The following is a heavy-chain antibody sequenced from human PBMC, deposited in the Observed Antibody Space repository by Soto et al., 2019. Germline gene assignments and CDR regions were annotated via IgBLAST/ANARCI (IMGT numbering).Heavy chain of an antibody. J-gene: IGHJ4*02. Sequence: GGSLRLSCAASGFTLSSYGMHWVRQAPGKGLEWVAVISYDGSNKYYADSVKGRFTISRDNSKNTLYLQMNSLRAEDTAVYYCAKDNEAAAVTFLDFDYWGQGTRVTAPQ. D-gene: IGHD6-13*01. CDR1: GFTLSSYG. V-gene: IGHV3-30*18. CDR3: AKDNEAAAVTFLDFDY. CDR2: ISYDGSNK.